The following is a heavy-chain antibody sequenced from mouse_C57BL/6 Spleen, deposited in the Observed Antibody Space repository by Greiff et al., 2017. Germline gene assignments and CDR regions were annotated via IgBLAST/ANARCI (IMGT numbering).Heavy chain of an antibody. CDR1: GYTFTSHW. J-gene: IGHJ4*01. Sequence: VKLMESGPELVRPGASVKISCKAPGYTFTSHWMQWVRQRPGQGLEWMGEIFPGSGSTYYNEKFKGKATMTVDTYYSTAYMQLSSRTSEDSAVFFCARKGAMDYWGQGTSVTVSS. V-gene: IGHV1-56*01. CDR3: ARKGAMDY. CDR2: IFPGSGST.